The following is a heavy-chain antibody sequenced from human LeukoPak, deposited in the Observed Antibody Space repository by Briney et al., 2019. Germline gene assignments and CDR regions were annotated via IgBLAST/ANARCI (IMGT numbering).Heavy chain of an antibody. J-gene: IGHJ6*02. CDR2: IIPILGIA. V-gene: IGHV1-69*04. Sequence: SVKVSCKASGGTFSSYAISWVRQAPGQGLEWMGRIIPILGIANYAQKFQGRVTITADKSTSTAYMELSSLRSEDTAVCYCARVTLEHYYYYGMDVWGQGTTVTVSS. CDR1: GGTFSSYA. D-gene: IGHD1-1*01. CDR3: ARVTLEHYYYYGMDV.